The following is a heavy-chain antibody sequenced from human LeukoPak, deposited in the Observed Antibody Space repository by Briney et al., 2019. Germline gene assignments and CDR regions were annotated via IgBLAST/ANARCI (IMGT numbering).Heavy chain of an antibody. CDR1: GYTFTSYD. D-gene: IGHD2-2*01. CDR3: ARSAYCSSTSCRSWFDP. J-gene: IGHJ5*02. V-gene: IGHV1-8*03. CDR2: MNPNSGNT. Sequence: ASVKVSCKASGYTFTSYDINWVRQATGQGLEWMGWMNPNSGNTGYAQKSQGRVTITRNTSISTAYMVLSSLRSEDTAVYYCARSAYCSSTSCRSWFDPWGQGTLVTVSS.